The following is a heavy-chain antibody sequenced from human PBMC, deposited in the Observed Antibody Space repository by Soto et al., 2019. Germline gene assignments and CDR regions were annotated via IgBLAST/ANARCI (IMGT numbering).Heavy chain of an antibody. CDR2: IYYSGSN. Sequence: PPTTLSLTCYLPGHSISSYSWSSIRQPPGKGLLWIGYIYYSGSNNYNPSLKSRVTISVDTSKNQFSLKLSSVTAADTAVYYCARTAYCSSTSCYTNPLSMDVWGQGTTVTVSS. CDR3: ARTAYCSSTSCYTNPLSMDV. CDR1: GHSISSYS. D-gene: IGHD2-2*02. V-gene: IGHV4-59*01. J-gene: IGHJ6*02.